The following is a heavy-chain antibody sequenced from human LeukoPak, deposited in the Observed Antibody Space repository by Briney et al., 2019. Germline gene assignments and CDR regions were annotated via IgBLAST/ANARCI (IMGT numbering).Heavy chain of an antibody. J-gene: IGHJ4*02. V-gene: IGHV3-33*06. D-gene: IGHD2-8*02. Sequence: GGSLRLSCAASGFIFSKFGMHWVRQAPGKGLDWVAVIWFDGSYKYYADSVQGRFTISRDNSKNTLYLQMNSLRAEDTAIYYCAKVAQYTASTGTGLESWGQGTLVSVSS. CDR3: AKVAQYTASTGTGLES. CDR2: IWFDGSYK. CDR1: GFIFSKFG.